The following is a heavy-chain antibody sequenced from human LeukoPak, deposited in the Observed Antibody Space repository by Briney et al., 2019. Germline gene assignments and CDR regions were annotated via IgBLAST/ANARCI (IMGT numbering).Heavy chain of an antibody. D-gene: IGHD3-3*01. Sequence: GGSLRLSCAASGFTFSSYAMSWVRQAPGKGLEWVSAISGSGGSTYYADSVKGRFTISRDNSKNTLYLQMNSLRAEDTAVYYCAKAKYYDFCSGYYPDYWGQGTLVTVSS. V-gene: IGHV3-23*01. CDR2: ISGSGGST. J-gene: IGHJ4*02. CDR1: GFTFSSYA. CDR3: AKAKYYDFCSGYYPDY.